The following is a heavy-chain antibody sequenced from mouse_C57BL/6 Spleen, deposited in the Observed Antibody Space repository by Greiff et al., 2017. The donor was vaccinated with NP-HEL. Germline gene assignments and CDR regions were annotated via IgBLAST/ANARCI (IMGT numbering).Heavy chain of an antibody. D-gene: IGHD1-1*01. CDR3: RTLRYYGSSFDY. CDR1: GFNIKDYY. Sequence: EVKLQQSGAELVRPGASVKLSCTASGFNIKDYYMHWVKQRPEQGLEWIGRIDPEDGDTEYAPKFQGKATMTADTSSNTAYLQLSSLTSEDTAVYYCRTLRYYGSSFDYWGQGTTLTVSS. CDR2: IDPEDGDT. J-gene: IGHJ2*01. V-gene: IGHV14-1*01.